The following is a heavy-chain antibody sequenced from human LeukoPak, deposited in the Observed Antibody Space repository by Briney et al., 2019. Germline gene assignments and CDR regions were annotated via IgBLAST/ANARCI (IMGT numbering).Heavy chain of an antibody. Sequence: GGSLRLSCAASGFTFSSYWVHWVRQAPGKGLVWVSRINTDGSSTSYADSVKGRFTISRDNAKNTLYLQMNSLRAEDTAVYYCARSGVLWGDYSFFDYWGQGTLVTVSS. CDR1: GFTFSSYW. CDR2: INTDGSST. J-gene: IGHJ4*02. CDR3: ARSGVLWGDYSFFDY. V-gene: IGHV3-74*01. D-gene: IGHD4-11*01.